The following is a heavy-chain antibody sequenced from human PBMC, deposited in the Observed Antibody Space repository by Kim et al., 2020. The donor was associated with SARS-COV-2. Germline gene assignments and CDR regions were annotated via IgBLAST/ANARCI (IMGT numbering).Heavy chain of an antibody. D-gene: IGHD3-10*01. Sequence: GGSLRLSCAASGFTFSSYAMHWVRQAPGKGLEWVAVISYDGSNKYYADSVKGRFTISRDNSKNTLYLQMNSLRAEDTAVYYCARGWGWKVRGVSKTYGMDVWGQGTTVTVSS. CDR1: GFTFSSYA. V-gene: IGHV3-30*04. CDR2: ISYDGSNK. J-gene: IGHJ6*02. CDR3: ARGWGWKVRGVSKTYGMDV.